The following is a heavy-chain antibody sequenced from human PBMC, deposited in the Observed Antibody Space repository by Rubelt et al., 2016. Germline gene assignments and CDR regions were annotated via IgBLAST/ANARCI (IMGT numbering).Heavy chain of an antibody. CDR1: GFTFSDYY. Sequence: SGGGVVQPGRSLRLSCAASGFTFSDYYMSWIRQAPGKGLEWVAVIWYDGSNKYYADSVKGRFTISRDNSKNTLYLQMNSLRAEDTAVYYCARGVVGAPPNPWGQGTLVTVSS. V-gene: IGHV3-33*08. D-gene: IGHD1-26*01. J-gene: IGHJ5*02. CDR2: IWYDGSNK. CDR3: ARGVVGAPPNP.